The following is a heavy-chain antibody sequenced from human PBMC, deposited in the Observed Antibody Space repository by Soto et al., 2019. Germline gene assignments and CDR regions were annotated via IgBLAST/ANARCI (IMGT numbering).Heavy chain of an antibody. CDR2: MNPNSGTT. CDR3: AGRREDTYCYYGMDV. CDR1: GYTFTSYD. V-gene: IGHV1-8*01. D-gene: IGHD2-15*01. J-gene: IGHJ6*02. Sequence: ASVKVSCKASGYTFTSYDINWVRQATGQGLEWMGWMNPNSGTTSYAQKFQGRVTMTRNTSTSTAYMELSSLRSEDTAVYYCAGRREDTYCYYGMDVWGQGTTVTVSS.